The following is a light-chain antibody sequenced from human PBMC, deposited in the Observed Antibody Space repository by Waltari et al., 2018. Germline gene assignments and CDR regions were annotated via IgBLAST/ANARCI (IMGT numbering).Light chain of an antibody. Sequence: QSALTQPASVSGSPGQSLTISCTGTSSDVGSYNYVSWYQQYPGKAPQLTIYAVSYRPSGISNRFSGSKSGNTATLTISGLQAEDEADYYCSSYTSTNTGVFGTGTKVTVL. V-gene: IGLV2-14*01. J-gene: IGLJ1*01. CDR2: AVS. CDR3: SSYTSTNTGV. CDR1: SSDVGSYNY.